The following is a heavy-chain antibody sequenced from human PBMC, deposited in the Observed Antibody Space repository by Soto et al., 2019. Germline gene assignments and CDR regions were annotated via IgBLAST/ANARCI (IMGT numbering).Heavy chain of an antibody. CDR2: INRDANDI. CDR1: RGAFGDYW. D-gene: IGHD3-10*02. J-gene: IGHJ5*01. V-gene: IGHV3-74*01. Sequence: EVQLVESGGGLVQPGGSLRLSCEASRGAFGDYWMHWVRQAPGKGLVWVSRINRDANDIIYADSVKGRFTASRDNAKNMVFLQMNSLRVEDTAVYYCARDVPPNWFDSWGQGTVVTVSS. CDR3: ARDVPPNWFDS.